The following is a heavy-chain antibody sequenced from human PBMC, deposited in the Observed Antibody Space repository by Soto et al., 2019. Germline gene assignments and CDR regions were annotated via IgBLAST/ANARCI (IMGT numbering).Heavy chain of an antibody. Sequence: QVQLQESGPGLVKPSETLSLTCTVSGDSISRYYWSWIRLSPGKGLEWIGYIYYSGETNYNPSVXRXVXVXXDWTKTPFSLKLSSGTASYTAVYYCARDLGGEFLKGSGMAVWCQGTTVTVSS. J-gene: IGHJ6*02. D-gene: IGHD3-10*01. CDR2: IYYSGET. V-gene: IGHV4-59*01. CDR1: GDSISRYY. CDR3: ARDLGGEFLKGSGMAV.